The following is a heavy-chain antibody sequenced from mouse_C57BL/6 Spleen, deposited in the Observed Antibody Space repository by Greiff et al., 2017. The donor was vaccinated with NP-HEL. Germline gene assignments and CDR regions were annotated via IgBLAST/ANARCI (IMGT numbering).Heavy chain of an antibody. CDR2: IYPGSGST. J-gene: IGHJ2*01. V-gene: IGHV1-55*01. CDR1: GYTFTSYW. CDR3: ARGSTVVARD. D-gene: IGHD1-1*01. Sequence: QVQLQQPGAELVKPGASVKMSCKASGYTFTSYWITWVKQRPGQGLEWIGDIYPGSGSTNYNEKFKSKATLTVDTSSSTAYMQLSSLTSEDSAVYYCARGSTVVARDWGQSTTLTVSS.